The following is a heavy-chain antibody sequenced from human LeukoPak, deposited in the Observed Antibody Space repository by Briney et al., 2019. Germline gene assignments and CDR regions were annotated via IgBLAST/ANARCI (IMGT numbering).Heavy chain of an antibody. V-gene: IGHV4-30-4*07. Sequence: PSETLSLTCAVSGGSISSGGYSWSWLRQPPGKGLEWIGYIYYSGSTYYNPSLKSRVTISVDTSKDQFSLKLSSVTAADTAVYYCARLKGVRIAARPPTGGFDYWGQGTLVTVSS. CDR3: ARLKGVRIAARPPTGGFDY. J-gene: IGHJ4*02. CDR1: GGSISSGGYS. D-gene: IGHD6-6*01. CDR2: IYYSGST.